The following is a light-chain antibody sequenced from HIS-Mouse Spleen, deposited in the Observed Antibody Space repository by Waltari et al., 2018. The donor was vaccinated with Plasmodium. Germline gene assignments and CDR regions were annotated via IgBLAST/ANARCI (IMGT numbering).Light chain of an antibody. CDR3: SSYTSSSTLV. J-gene: IGLJ2*01. Sequence: QSALTQPASVSGSPGQSITISCTGTSSDVGGYNYVSWYQQHPGKAPKPMIYDVSNRPSGVSNRCSGSKSGNTASLTISGLQAEDEADYYCSSYTSSSTLVFGGGTKLTVL. CDR2: DVS. V-gene: IGLV2-14*03. CDR1: SSDVGGYNY.